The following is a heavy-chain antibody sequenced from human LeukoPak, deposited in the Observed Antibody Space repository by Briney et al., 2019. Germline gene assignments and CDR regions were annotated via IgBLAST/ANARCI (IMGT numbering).Heavy chain of an antibody. CDR2: ISGGGGTT. D-gene: IGHD3-3*01. CDR1: GFYFSTYV. J-gene: IGHJ4*02. Sequence: GGSLRLSCAASGFYFSTYVMGWVRQAPGKGLEWVAGISGGGGTTFYAGSVQGRFTISRDNSNNTLYLQMNSLRAEDTAVYYCASTIFGSLWYDYWGQGTLVTVSS. CDR3: ASTIFGSLWYDY. V-gene: IGHV3-23*01.